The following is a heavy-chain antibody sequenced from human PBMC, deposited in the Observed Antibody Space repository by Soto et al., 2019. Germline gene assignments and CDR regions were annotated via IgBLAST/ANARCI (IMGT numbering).Heavy chain of an antibody. CDR2: ISGSGGGA. CDR1: GFTFSNYA. V-gene: IGHV3-23*01. Sequence: EVQLLDSGGGLVQPGGSLRLSCAASGFTFSNYAMTWVRQGPGKGLEWVSGISGSGGGAYYADSVKGRFTIPRDNSKNTLYLQMTSLSADDSAVYYRAKAYFVWSSEQQSDFDYWGQGTLVTVSS. J-gene: IGHJ4*02. D-gene: IGHD6-13*01. CDR3: AKAYFVWSSEQQSDFDY.